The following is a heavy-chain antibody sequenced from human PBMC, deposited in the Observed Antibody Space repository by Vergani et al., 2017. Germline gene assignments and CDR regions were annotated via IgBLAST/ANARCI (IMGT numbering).Heavy chain of an antibody. D-gene: IGHD2-21*01. CDR2: INPIDSKI. V-gene: IGHV5-51*01. CDR1: ESSFISNE. J-gene: IGHJ4*02. Sequence: EVMLVQPGAEVKKPGESLKISCKYSESSFISNEIAWVRQMSGKGLQWMGNINPIDSKIAYSPSFQGQAIMSLDKSITTAYLQWRSLKASDTAIYYCTRHVPCGDGACLHFDHWGQGTQVTVSS. CDR3: TRHVPCGDGACLHFDH.